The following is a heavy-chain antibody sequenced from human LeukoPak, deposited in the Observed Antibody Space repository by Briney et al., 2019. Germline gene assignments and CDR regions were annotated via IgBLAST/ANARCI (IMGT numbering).Heavy chain of an antibody. V-gene: IGHV3-21*01. D-gene: IGHD6-13*01. CDR2: ISSTRSYI. CDR3: AKGTSGIIAGGHDYYMDV. J-gene: IGHJ6*03. Sequence: PGGSLRLSCAASGFTFTTYAMSWVRQAPGKGLEWISSISSTRSYIYYADSVKGRFTISRDNSKNALYLQMISLRPEDTAVYFCAKGTSGIIAGGHDYYMDVWGKGTTVTISS. CDR1: GFTFTTYA.